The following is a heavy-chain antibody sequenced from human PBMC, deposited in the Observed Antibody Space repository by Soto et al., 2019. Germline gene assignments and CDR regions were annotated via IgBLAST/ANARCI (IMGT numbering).Heavy chain of an antibody. CDR3: AKEEKLDDGSGRTDY. CDR1: GVTFSSYA. CDR2: LSGSGGST. J-gene: IGHJ4*02. V-gene: IGHV3-23*01. Sequence: EVQLLESGGGLVQPGASLRLSCAASGVTFSSYAMSWVRQAPGQGLEWVSALSGSGGSTYYADSVKGRFTIYRDNSKNPLYLEMNSRRAEDTAVYYCAKEEKLDDGSGRTDYWGQGTLVTVSS. D-gene: IGHD3-10*01.